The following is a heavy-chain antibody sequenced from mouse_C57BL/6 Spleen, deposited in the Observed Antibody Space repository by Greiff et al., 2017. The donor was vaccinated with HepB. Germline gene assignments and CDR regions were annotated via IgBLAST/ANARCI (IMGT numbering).Heavy chain of an antibody. V-gene: IGHV5-17*01. D-gene: IGHD1-1*01. CDR1: GFTFSDYG. Sequence: EVKVVESGGGLVKPGVSLKLSCAASGFTFSDYGMHWVRQAPEKGLEWVAYISSGSSTIYYADTVKGRFTISRDNAKNTLFLQMTSLRSEDTAMYYCARGGLRSRFDYWGQGTTLTVSS. J-gene: IGHJ2*01. CDR2: ISSGSSTI. CDR3: ARGGLRSRFDY.